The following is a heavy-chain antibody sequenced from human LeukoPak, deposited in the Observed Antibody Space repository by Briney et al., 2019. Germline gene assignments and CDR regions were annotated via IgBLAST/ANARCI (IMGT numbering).Heavy chain of an antibody. D-gene: IGHD6-13*01. CDR1: GFTFSSYW. CDR3: ARGEQQLDY. CDR2: ITSSSAYI. Sequence: MAGGSLRLSCAASGFTFSSYWMNWVRQAPGKGLEWVSSITSSSAYIYYADSVRGRFTISRDNAKNSLYLQMNSLRAEDTAVYYCARGEQQLDYWGQGALVAVSS. V-gene: IGHV3-21*01. J-gene: IGHJ4*02.